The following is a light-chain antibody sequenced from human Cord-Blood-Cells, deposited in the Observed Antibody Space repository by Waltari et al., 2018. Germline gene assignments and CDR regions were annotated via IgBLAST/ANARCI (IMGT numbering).Light chain of an antibody. CDR3: SSYTSSSTYV. CDR1: SRDVGGYNY. V-gene: IGLV2-14*01. CDR2: EVS. J-gene: IGLJ1*01. Sequence: QSALTQPASVSGSPGQSIPISCPGTSRDVGGYNYVSWYQQHPGKAPKLMIYEVSNRPSGVSNRFSGSKSGNTASLTISGLQAEDEADYYCSSYTSSSTYVFGTGTKVTVL.